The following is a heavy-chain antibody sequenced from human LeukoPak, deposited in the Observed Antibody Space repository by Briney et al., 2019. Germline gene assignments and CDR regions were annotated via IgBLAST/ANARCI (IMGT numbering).Heavy chain of an antibody. Sequence: SETLSLTCTVSGGSISSYYWGWIRQPPGKGLEWIGSIYYSGSTYYNPSLKSRVTISVDTSKNQFSLKLSSVTAADTAVYYCARCRNYDYVWGSSTYYYGMDVWGQGTTVTVSS. V-gene: IGHV4-39*01. CDR3: ARCRNYDYVWGSSTYYYGMDV. CDR2: IYYSGST. D-gene: IGHD3-16*01. CDR1: GGSISSYY. J-gene: IGHJ6*02.